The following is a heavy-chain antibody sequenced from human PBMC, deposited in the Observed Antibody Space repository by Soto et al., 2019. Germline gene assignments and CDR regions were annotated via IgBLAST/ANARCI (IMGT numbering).Heavy chain of an antibody. J-gene: IGHJ6*03. Sequence: PSETLSLTCAVYGGSFSGYYWSWIRQPPGKGLERIGEINHSGSTNYNPFLKSRVTISVDTSKNQFSLKLSSVTAADTAVYYCARASTWASCSGGSCYFYYYYYYMDVWGKGTTVTVSS. V-gene: IGHV4-34*01. D-gene: IGHD2-15*01. CDR2: INHSGST. CDR1: GGSFSGYY. CDR3: ARASTWASCSGGSCYFYYYYYYMDV.